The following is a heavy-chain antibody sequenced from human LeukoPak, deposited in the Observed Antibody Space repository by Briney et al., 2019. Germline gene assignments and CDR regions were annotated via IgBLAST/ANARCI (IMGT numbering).Heavy chain of an antibody. CDR3: VKAHSTSMVVAAFY. V-gene: IGHV3-23*01. CDR1: GFTFSSYA. Sequence: GGSLRLSCAASGFTFSSYAMSWVRQAPGKGLEWVSAISGSGGSTYYADSVKGRFTISRDNSKNTLYLQMNSLRAEDTAVYYCVKAHSTSMVVAAFYWGQGTLVTVSS. D-gene: IGHD2-15*01. CDR2: ISGSGGST. J-gene: IGHJ4*02.